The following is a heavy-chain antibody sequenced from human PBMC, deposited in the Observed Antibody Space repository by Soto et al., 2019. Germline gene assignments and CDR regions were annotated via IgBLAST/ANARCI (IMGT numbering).Heavy chain of an antibody. CDR1: GGSISSGGYY. V-gene: IGHV4-31*03. J-gene: IGHJ4*02. CDR3: ARWLRPGSYYKGDFDY. D-gene: IGHD3-10*01. CDR2: IYYSGST. Sequence: SETLSLTCTVSGGSISSGGYYWSWIRQHPGKGLEWIGYIYYSGSTYYNPSLKSRVTISVDTSKNQFSLKLSSVTAADTAVYYCARWLRPGSYYKGDFDYWGQGTLVTVSS.